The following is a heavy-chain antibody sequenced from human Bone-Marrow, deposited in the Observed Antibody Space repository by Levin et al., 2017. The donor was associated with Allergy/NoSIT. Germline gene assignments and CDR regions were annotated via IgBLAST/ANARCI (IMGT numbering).Heavy chain of an antibody. D-gene: IGHD3-22*01. V-gene: IGHV1-2*02. Sequence: ASVKVSCQASGYPFRDHYIHWVRQAPGQGLEWMGWINPDTGDTNYGQKFQGRVTMTRHTSISTAYMELTGLRSDDTATYYCASVINHSDHIGYLQTLDYWGQGTLITVSS. CDR2: INPDTGDT. J-gene: IGHJ4*02. CDR3: ASVINHSDHIGYLQTLDY. CDR1: GYPFRDHY.